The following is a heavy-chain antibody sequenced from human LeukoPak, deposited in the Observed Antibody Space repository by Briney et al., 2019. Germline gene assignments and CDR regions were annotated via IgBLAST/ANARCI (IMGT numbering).Heavy chain of an antibody. CDR2: INPNSGGT. V-gene: IGHV1-2*02. CDR1: GYTFTGYY. D-gene: IGHD3-9*01. Sequence: ASVKVSCKASGYTFTGYYMHWVRQAPGQGLEWMGWINPNSGGTNYAQKFQGRVTMTRDTSISTAYMELSRLRSDDTAVYYCARGRRYFDWLLRRSCYYYMDVWGKGTTATVSS. J-gene: IGHJ6*03. CDR3: ARGRRYFDWLLRRSCYYYMDV.